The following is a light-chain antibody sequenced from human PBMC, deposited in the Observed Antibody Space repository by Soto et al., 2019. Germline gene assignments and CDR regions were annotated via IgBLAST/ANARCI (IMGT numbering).Light chain of an antibody. CDR3: TSYTSSTTWV. CDR2: EVS. Sequence: QSALPQPASVSGSPGQSITISCTGTSSDVGRYNYVSWYQQHPGKAPKLMIYEVSNRPSGVSNRFSASKSGNTASLTISGLQAEDEADYYCTSYTSSTTWVFGGGTKLTVL. CDR1: SSDVGRYNY. J-gene: IGLJ3*02. V-gene: IGLV2-14*01.